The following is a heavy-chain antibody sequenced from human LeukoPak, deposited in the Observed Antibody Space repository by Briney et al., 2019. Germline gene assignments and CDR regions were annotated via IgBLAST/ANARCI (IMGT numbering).Heavy chain of an antibody. V-gene: IGHV4-30-4*01. CDR2: IYYSGST. J-gene: IGHJ4*02. CDR1: GGSISSGDYY. CDR3: ARDIGWYLDY. Sequence: SETLSLTYTVSGGSISSGDYYWSWIRQPPGKGLEWIGYIYYSGSTYYNPSLKSRVTISVDTSKNQFSLKLSSVTAADTAVYYCARDIGWYLDYWGQGTLVTVSS. D-gene: IGHD2-15*01.